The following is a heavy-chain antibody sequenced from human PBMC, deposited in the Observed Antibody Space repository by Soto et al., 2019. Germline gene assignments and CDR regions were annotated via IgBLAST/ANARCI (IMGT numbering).Heavy chain of an antibody. J-gene: IGHJ4*02. V-gene: IGHV3-23*01. CDR1: GFTFXSYA. CDR2: ISGSGGST. Sequence: PGGSLRLSCGASGFTFXSYAMSWVRQAPGKGLEWVSAISGSGGSTYYADSVKGRFTISRDNSKNTLYLQMNSLRAEDTAVYYCAKDLFSVFDYWGQGTLVTVSS. CDR3: AKDLFSVFDY.